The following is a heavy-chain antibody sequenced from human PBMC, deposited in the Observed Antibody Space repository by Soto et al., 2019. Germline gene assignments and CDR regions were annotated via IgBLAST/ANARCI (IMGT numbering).Heavy chain of an antibody. V-gene: IGHV5-10-1*01. CDR3: ASGYCSSTSCQWDYYYGMDV. Sequence: GESLKISCKGSGYSFTSYWISCVRQMPGKGLEWMGRIDPSDSYTNYSPSFQGHVTISADKSISTAYLQWSSLKASDTAMYYCASGYCSSTSCQWDYYYGMDVWGQGTTVTVSS. D-gene: IGHD2-2*01. CDR2: IDPSDSYT. CDR1: GYSFTSYW. J-gene: IGHJ6*02.